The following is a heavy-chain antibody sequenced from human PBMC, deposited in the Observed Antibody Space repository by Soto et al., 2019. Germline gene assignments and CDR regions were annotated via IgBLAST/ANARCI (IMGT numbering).Heavy chain of an antibody. V-gene: IGHV3-33*01. J-gene: IGHJ3*02. CDR2: IWYDGSNK. CDR1: GFTFSSYG. Sequence: SLRLSCAASGFTFSSYGMHWVRQAPGKGLEWVAVIWYDGSNKYYADSVKGRFTISRDNSKNTLYLQMNSLRAEDTAVYYCARAELWFGELWAFDIWGQGTMVTVSS. CDR3: ARAELWFGELWAFDI. D-gene: IGHD3-10*01.